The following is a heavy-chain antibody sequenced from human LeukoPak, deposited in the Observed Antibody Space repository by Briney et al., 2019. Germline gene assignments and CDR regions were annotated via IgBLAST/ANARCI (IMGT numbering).Heavy chain of an antibody. J-gene: IGHJ4*02. CDR1: GGSISSSSYY. D-gene: IGHD3-10*01. V-gene: IGHV4-39*01. CDR3: ARLQMGYWGSGSYYRPPGYDY. CDR2: IYYSGST. Sequence: SETLSLTCTVSGGSISSSSYYWGWIRQPPGKGLEWIGSIYYSGSTYYNPSLKSRVTISVDTSKNQFSLKLSSVTAADTAGYYCARLQMGYWGSGSYYRPPGYDYWGQGTLVTVSS.